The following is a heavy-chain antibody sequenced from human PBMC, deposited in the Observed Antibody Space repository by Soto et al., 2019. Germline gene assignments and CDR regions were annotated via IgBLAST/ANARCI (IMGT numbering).Heavy chain of an antibody. Sequence: QVQLVQSGAEVKKPGSSVRVSCKASGGTFSNNAISWVRQAPGQGLEWMGGIIPIFGPANYAHKFQGRVTITADESTSTFYMELNSLRSEDTAVYYCARSLDTTGYFNYWGQGTQVTVSS. CDR1: GGTFSNNA. J-gene: IGHJ4*02. CDR2: IIPIFGPA. D-gene: IGHD3-22*01. CDR3: ARSLDTTGYFNY. V-gene: IGHV1-69*01.